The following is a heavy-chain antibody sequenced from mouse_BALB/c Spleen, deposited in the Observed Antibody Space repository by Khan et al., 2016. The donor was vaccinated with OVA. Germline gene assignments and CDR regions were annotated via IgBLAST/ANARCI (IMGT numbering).Heavy chain of an antibody. Sequence: VQLKESGPGLVKPSQSLSLTCTVTGYSITSGYGWNWIRQFPGNKLEWMGYISYSGSTNYNPSLKSRISITRDKSKNQFFLQLNSVATDDTATYDCARTARIKYWCQGTTLTVSS. V-gene: IGHV3-2*02. CDR1: GYSITSGYG. CDR2: ISYSGST. J-gene: IGHJ2*01. CDR3: ARTARIKY. D-gene: IGHD1-2*01.